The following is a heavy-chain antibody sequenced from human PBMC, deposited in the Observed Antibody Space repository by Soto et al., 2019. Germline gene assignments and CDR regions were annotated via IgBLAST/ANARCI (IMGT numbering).Heavy chain of an antibody. CDR3: ARNPFDY. V-gene: IGHV4-39*07. CDR1: GGSISTSSYY. Sequence: SETLSLTCTVSGGSISTSSYYWGWIRQPPGKGLEWIGSIFHSGSTYYNPSLKSRVTISLDTSNNQFSLTLTSVTAADTAIYYCARNPFDYWGQGTLVTVS. CDR2: IFHSGST. J-gene: IGHJ4*02.